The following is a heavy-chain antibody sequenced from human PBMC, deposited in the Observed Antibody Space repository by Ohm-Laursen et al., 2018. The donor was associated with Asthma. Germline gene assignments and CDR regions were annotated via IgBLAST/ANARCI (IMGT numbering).Heavy chain of an antibody. V-gene: IGHV1-3*04. Sequence: ASVKVSCKASGYTFTSYAIHWVRQAPGQRLEWMGWINTGNGITKYSQKFQGRVTITRDTSASTAYMELSSLRSEDTAVYYCARDFWSGYYAPWGQGTLVTVSS. D-gene: IGHD3-3*01. CDR1: GYTFTSYA. CDR2: INTGNGIT. J-gene: IGHJ5*02. CDR3: ARDFWSGYYAP.